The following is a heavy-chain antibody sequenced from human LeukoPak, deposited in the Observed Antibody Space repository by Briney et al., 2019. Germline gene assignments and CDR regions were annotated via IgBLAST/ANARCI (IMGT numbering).Heavy chain of an antibody. CDR3: ARPHLTWRVEHFDP. Sequence: SETLSLTCTVSGDSINSNSYHWGWIRQPPGKGLEWIGTVYSTGNTYYTPSLKSRVTISVDTSNNQFSLKLTSVTAADTAVYYCARPHLTWRVEHFDPWGQGTLVTVSS. J-gene: IGHJ5*02. CDR2: VYSTGNT. D-gene: IGHD3-16*01. V-gene: IGHV4-39*01. CDR1: GDSINSNSYH.